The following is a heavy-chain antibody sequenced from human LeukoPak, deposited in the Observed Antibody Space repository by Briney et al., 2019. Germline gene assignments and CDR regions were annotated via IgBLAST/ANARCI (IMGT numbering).Heavy chain of an antibody. V-gene: IGHV3-74*01. CDR2: IDSDGSNT. D-gene: IGHD2-15*01. Sequence: GGSLRLSCAASGFIFSSYWMHWVRQTPGKGLVWVSRIDSDGSNTRYADSVKGRFTISRDNAKNTLYLQMNSLRVEDTAVYYCARESGGGGQGFDYWGQGTLITVSS. CDR3: ARESGGGGQGFDY. CDR1: GFIFSSYW. J-gene: IGHJ4*02.